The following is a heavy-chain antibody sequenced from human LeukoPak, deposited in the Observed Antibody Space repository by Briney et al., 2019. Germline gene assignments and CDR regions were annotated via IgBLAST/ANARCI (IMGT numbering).Heavy chain of an antibody. J-gene: IGHJ3*02. Sequence: GGSLRLSCAASGFTFSSYSKNWVRQAPGKGLEWVSSISSSSSYIYYADSVKGRLTISRDNAKNSLYLQMNSLRAEDTAVYYCAKDPNGDYIGTFDIWAKGQWSPSLQ. D-gene: IGHD4-17*01. CDR1: GFTFSSYS. V-gene: IGHV3-21*01. CDR3: AKDPNGDYIGTFDI. CDR2: ISSSSSYI.